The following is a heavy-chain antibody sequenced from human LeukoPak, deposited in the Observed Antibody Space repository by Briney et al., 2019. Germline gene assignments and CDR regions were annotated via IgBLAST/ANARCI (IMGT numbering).Heavy chain of an antibody. J-gene: IGHJ4*02. CDR3: ANVLRFLDTFDY. D-gene: IGHD3-3*01. CDR2: ISSSSSYI. Sequence: PGGSLRLSCAASGFTFSSYSMNWVRQAPGKGLEWVSSISSSSSYIYYADSVKGRFTISRDNAKNSLYLQMNSLRAEDTAVYYCANVLRFLDTFDYWGQGTLVTVSS. V-gene: IGHV3-21*04. CDR1: GFTFSSYS.